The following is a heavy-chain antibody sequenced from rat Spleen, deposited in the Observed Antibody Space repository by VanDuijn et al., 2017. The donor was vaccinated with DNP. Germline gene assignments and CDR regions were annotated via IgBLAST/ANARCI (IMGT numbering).Heavy chain of an antibody. Sequence: EVQLQESGPGLVKPSQSLSLTCSVTGYSITSNYRWNWIRKFPGNNLEWMGYINTAGSTNSNPSLKSRISITRDTSKNQFFLQVNSVTTEDTATYYCARGYYSSYDVTDYAMDAWGQGTSVTVSS. V-gene: IGHV3-3*01. CDR2: INTAGST. CDR1: GYSITSNYR. CDR3: ARGYYSSYDVTDYAMDA. D-gene: IGHD1-2*01. J-gene: IGHJ4*01.